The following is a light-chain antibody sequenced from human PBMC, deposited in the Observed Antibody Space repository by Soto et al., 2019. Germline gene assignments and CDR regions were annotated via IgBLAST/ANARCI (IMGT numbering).Light chain of an antibody. Sequence: EIVMTQSPATLSVSPGERATLSCRASQSVSSNLAWYQQKPARAPRLLIYGASTRATGMPARFSGSGSGTEFTLTISSLQSEVFAVYYCQQYNDWPPTFGQGTKVEIK. J-gene: IGKJ1*01. CDR3: QQYNDWPPT. CDR2: GAS. CDR1: QSVSSN. V-gene: IGKV3-15*01.